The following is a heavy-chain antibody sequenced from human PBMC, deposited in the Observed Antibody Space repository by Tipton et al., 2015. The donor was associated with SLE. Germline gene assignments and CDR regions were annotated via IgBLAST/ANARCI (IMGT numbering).Heavy chain of an antibody. V-gene: IGHV3-9*01. CDR3: AKDLGIAASGPFVY. CDR2: ISWNSGNI. CDR1: GFTFDDYA. D-gene: IGHD6-13*01. Sequence: SLRLSCAASGFTFDDYAMHWVRQAPGKGLEWVSGISWNSGNIGYADSVKGRFTISRDNAKNSLYLQMNSLRAEDTALYYCAKDLGIAASGPFVYWGQGTLLTVSS. J-gene: IGHJ4*02.